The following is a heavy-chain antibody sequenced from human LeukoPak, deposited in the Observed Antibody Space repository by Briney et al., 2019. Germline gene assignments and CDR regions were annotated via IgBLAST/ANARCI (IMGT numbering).Heavy chain of an antibody. CDR3: ATGYLSSWSY. CDR1: GYTFTRYA. Sequence: ASVKVSCKASGYTFTRYAMNWVRQAPGQGLEWMGWINTNTGNPTYAQGFTGRFVFSLDTSVSTAYLQISSLEAEDTAVYYCATGYLSSWSYWGQGTLVTVSS. CDR2: INTNTGNP. V-gene: IGHV7-4-1*02. J-gene: IGHJ4*02. D-gene: IGHD6-13*01.